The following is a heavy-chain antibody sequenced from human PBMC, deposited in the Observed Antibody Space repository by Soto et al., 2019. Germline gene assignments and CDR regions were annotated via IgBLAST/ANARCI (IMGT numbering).Heavy chain of an antibody. CDR2: ISSSSTI. D-gene: IGHD6-13*01. Sequence: GSLRLSCAASGFTFSSYSMNWVRQAPGKGLEWVSYISSSSTIYYADSVKGRFTISRDNAKNSLYLQMNSLRAEDTAVYYCARATGYSSSWPFDYWGQGTLVTVSS. J-gene: IGHJ4*02. CDR1: GFTFSSYS. CDR3: ARATGYSSSWPFDY. V-gene: IGHV3-48*01.